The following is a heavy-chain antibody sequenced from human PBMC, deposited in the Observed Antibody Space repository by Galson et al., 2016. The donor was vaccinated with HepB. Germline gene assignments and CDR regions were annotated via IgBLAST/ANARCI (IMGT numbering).Heavy chain of an antibody. CDR2: IFSGGST. Sequence: SLRLSCAASGFSVSSNYMSWVRQAPGKGLEWVSVIFSGGSTYYADAVQGRLTTSRDNSNNTLHLQMNSLRAEDTAVYYCARDGEYYYGSGSYAETWGQGTLVTVSS. CDR3: ARDGEYYYGSGSYAET. CDR1: GFSVSSNY. V-gene: IGHV3-53*01. D-gene: IGHD3-10*01. J-gene: IGHJ5*02.